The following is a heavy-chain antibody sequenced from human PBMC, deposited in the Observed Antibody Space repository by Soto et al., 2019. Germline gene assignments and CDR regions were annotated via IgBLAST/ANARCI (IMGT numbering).Heavy chain of an antibody. CDR2: ISAYNGNT. J-gene: IGHJ6*03. V-gene: IGHV1-18*01. D-gene: IGHD3-3*01. CDR1: GYTFTSYG. Sequence: ASVKVSCKASGYTFTSYGISWVRQAPGQGLEWMGWISAYNGNTNYAQKLQGRVTMTTDTSASTAYMELRSLRSDDTAVYYCARASYYDFWSSQPHYYYYMDVWGKGTTVTVSS. CDR3: ARASYYDFWSSQPHYYYYMDV.